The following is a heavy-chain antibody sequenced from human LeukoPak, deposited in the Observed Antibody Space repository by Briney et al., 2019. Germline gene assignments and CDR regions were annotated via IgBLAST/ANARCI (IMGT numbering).Heavy chain of an antibody. D-gene: IGHD3-22*01. V-gene: IGHV1-2*02. Sequence: ASVKVSCEASGYTFTGYYMHWVRQAPGQGLEWMGWINPNSGGTNYAQKFQGRVTMTRDTSISTAYMELSRLRSDDTAVYYCARARDYYDTFDYWGQGTLVTVSS. CDR2: INPNSGGT. CDR3: ARARDYYDTFDY. J-gene: IGHJ4*02. CDR1: GYTFTGYY.